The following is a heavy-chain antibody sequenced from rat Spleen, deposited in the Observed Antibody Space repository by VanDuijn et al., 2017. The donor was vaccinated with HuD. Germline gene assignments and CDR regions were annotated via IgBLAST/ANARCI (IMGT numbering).Heavy chain of an antibody. V-gene: IGHV2-13*01. CDR3: TRDDSLFDY. D-gene: IGHD1-7*01. CDR1: GFSISSYG. J-gene: IGHJ2*01. Sequence: QVQLKESGPGLVQPSQTLSLTCTVSGFSISSYGVIWVRQPPGKGLEWMGVIWGNGNTNYKSIFNSRLSFSRDTSKSQVFLKMNNLQTDDTGTYYCTRDDSLFDYWGQGVMVTVSS. CDR2: IWGNGNT.